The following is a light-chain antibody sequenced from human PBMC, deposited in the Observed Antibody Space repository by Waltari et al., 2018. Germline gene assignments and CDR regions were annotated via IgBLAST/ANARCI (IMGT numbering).Light chain of an antibody. Sequence: SSELTQDPTMSVALGQTVSITCQGDSLRSYYASWYQQRPGQAPILIHYGQNNRPSGVPDRFSGTTSGNTASLTITGAQAEDEADYYCLSRDTTSTRVFGGGTRLTV. CDR3: LSRDTTSTRV. J-gene: IGLJ3*02. CDR2: GQN. CDR1: SLRSYY. V-gene: IGLV3-19*01.